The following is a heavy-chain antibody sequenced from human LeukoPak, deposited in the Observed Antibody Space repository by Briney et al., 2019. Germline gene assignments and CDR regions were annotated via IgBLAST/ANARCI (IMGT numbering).Heavy chain of an antibody. CDR1: GFTFSSYW. V-gene: IGHV3-74*01. CDR3: ARLAGGLYGVYVY. D-gene: IGHD5/OR15-5a*01. Sequence: GGSLRLSCAASGFTFSSYWMHWVRQAPGKGLVWVSRINSDGSSTSYADSVKGRFTISRDNAKNTLYLQMNSLRAEDTAVYYCARLAGGLYGVYVYWGQGTLVTVSS. CDR2: INSDGSST. J-gene: IGHJ4*02.